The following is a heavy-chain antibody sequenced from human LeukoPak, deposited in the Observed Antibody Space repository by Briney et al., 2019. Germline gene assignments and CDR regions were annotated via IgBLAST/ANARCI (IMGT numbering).Heavy chain of an antibody. CDR3: ARRIVGAVFRFDP. CDR1: GGSFSGYY. Sequence: SETLSLTCAVYGGSFSGYYWSWIRQPPGKGLEWIGEINHSGSTNYNPSLKSRVTISVDTSKNQFPLKLSSVTAADTAVYYCARRIVGAVFRFDPWGQGTLVTVSS. V-gene: IGHV4-34*01. CDR2: INHSGST. J-gene: IGHJ5*02. D-gene: IGHD1-26*01.